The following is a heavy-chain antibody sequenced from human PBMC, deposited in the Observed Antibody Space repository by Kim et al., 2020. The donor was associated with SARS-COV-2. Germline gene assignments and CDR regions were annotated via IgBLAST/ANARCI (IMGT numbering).Heavy chain of an antibody. J-gene: IGHJ2*01. CDR3: ARNSGSYPRVVYWYFDL. D-gene: IGHD1-26*01. CDR2: IYYSGST. V-gene: IGHV4-59*01. CDR1: GGSISSYY. Sequence: SETLSLTCTVSGGSISSYYWSWIRQPPGKGLEWIGYIYYSGSTNYNPSLKSRVTISVDTSKNQFSLKLSSVTAADTAVYYCARNSGSYPRVVYWYFDLWGRGTLVTVSS.